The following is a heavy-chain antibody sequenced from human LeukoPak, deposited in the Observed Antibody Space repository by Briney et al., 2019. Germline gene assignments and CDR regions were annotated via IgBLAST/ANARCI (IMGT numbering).Heavy chain of an antibody. J-gene: IGHJ4*02. CDR1: GFTFSSCA. CDR3: VKDLSGWYSFDY. CDR2: INDHGDTT. Sequence: GGSLRLSCSASGFTFSSCALHWVRQAPGMGLEYVSGINDHGDTTHYGDSVRGRVTISRDDSKNTVHLQMSSLRAEDTAVYYCVKDLSGWYSFDYWGQGTLVTVSS. V-gene: IGHV3-64D*09. D-gene: IGHD6-19*01.